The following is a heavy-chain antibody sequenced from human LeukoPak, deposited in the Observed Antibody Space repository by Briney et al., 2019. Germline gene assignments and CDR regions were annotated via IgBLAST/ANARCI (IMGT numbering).Heavy chain of an antibody. CDR3: ARGRLDYGDYLNWFDP. CDR1: GFTFSSYS. J-gene: IGHJ5*02. CDR2: ISSSSSYI. D-gene: IGHD4-17*01. V-gene: IGHV3-21*01. Sequence: GGSLSLSCAASGFTFSSYSMNWVRQAPGKGLEWVSSISSSSSYIYYADSVKGRFTISRDNAKNSLYLQMNSLRAEDTAVYYCARGRLDYGDYLNWFDPWGQGMLVTVSS.